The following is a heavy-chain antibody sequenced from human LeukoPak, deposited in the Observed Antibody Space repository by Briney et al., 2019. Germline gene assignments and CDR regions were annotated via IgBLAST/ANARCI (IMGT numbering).Heavy chain of an antibody. J-gene: IGHJ4*02. CDR3: ARGFYDYGDYTTFDY. CDR1: GYSISSGYY. CDR2: IYHSGST. Sequence: SETLSLTCAVSGYSISSGYYWGWIRQPPGKGLEWIGSIYHSGSTYYNPSLKSRVTISVDTSKNQFSLKLSSVTAADTAVYYCARGFYDYGDYTTFDYWGQGTLVTVSS. D-gene: IGHD4-17*01. V-gene: IGHV4-38-2*01.